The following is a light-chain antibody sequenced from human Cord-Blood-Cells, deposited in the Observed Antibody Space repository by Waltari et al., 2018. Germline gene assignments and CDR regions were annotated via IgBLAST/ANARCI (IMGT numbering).Light chain of an antibody. V-gene: IGLV3-1*01. J-gene: IGLJ2*01. CDR3: QAWDSSTVV. Sequence: SYELTDPPSSSVPPGQTASLTCSGDKLGVKYACWYQQRPGQSPVLVIYQDSKPPAGIPERFSGSNPGNTATLTISGTQAMDEADYYCQAWDSSTVVFGGGTKLTVL. CDR2: QDS. CDR1: KLGVKY.